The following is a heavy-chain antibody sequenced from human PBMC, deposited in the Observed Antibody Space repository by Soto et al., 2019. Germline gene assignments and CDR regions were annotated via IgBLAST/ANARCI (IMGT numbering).Heavy chain of an antibody. CDR1: GFPFSRFA. V-gene: IGHV3-64D*06. CDR2: ISFNGGDT. D-gene: IGHD4-4*01. J-gene: IGHJ4*02. CDR3: VKDGAVTFSGWFFDL. Sequence: SGGSLRLSCSASGFPFSRFAIHWVRQAPGKGLVYVSGISFNGGDTYHADSVKGRFSISRDNSKNTVYLQMSSLRAEDTAVYYCVKDGAVTFSGWFFDLWGQGTPVTVCS.